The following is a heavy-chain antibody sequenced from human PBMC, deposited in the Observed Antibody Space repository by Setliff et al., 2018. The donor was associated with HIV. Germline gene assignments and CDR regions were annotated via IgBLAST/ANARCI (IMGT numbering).Heavy chain of an antibody. D-gene: IGHD6-13*01. CDR3: ARTLYSSSWYVAGYYYMDV. V-gene: IGHV4-4*09. CDR2: IHSSGPT. Sequence: NPSETLSLTCTVSGGSINNYYWSWMRQSPGKGLEWIGYIHSSGPTNYNPSLKSRVSISVDTSKNQFSLKLSSVTAADTAVYYCARTLYSSSWYVAGYYYMDVWGKGTTVTVSS. CDR1: GGSINNYY. J-gene: IGHJ6*03.